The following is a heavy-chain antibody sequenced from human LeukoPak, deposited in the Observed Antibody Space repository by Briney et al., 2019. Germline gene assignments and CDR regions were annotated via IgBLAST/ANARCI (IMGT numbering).Heavy chain of an antibody. Sequence: SETPSLTCTVSGGSISRISYYWGWIRQPPGKGLEWIGSIYYNGNTYYNPSLKSRVTISVDTSKNQFSLNLNSVTAADTAVYYCARRPSSGWYVDYWGQGTLVTVSS. J-gene: IGHJ4*02. CDR3: ARRPSSGWYVDY. D-gene: IGHD6-19*01. V-gene: IGHV4-39*01. CDR1: GGSISRISYY. CDR2: IYYNGNT.